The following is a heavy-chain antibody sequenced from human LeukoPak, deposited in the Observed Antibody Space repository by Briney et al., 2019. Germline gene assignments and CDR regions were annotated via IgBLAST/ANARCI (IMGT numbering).Heavy chain of an antibody. D-gene: IGHD2-15*01. Sequence: GGSLRLSCAASGFTFSSYAMGWVRQAPGKGLEWVSAISGSGANTYYADSVKGRFTISRDNSKNTLYLQMNSLRADDTAVYYCARGRALEVVAAFNYWGQGTVVTVSS. J-gene: IGHJ4*02. CDR1: GFTFSSYA. CDR2: ISGSGANT. CDR3: ARGRALEVVAAFNY. V-gene: IGHV3-23*01.